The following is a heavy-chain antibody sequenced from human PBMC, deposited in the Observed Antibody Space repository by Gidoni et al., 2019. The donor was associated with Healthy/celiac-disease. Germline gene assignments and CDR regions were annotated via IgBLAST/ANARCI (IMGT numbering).Heavy chain of an antibody. CDR2: IYYSWST. V-gene: IGHV4-39*02. Sequence: QLQLQESGPGMVTPSETLSLTCTVSGGSISSSSYYWGWIRQPPGKGLEWLGSIYYSWSTYYNPSLKSRVTISVDTSKNQFSLKLGSVTAADTAVYYCARDRLYAGYGSGSYYNDPDYWGQGTLVTVSS. D-gene: IGHD3-10*01. CDR1: GGSISSSSYY. J-gene: IGHJ4*02. CDR3: ARDRLYAGYGSGSYYNDPDY.